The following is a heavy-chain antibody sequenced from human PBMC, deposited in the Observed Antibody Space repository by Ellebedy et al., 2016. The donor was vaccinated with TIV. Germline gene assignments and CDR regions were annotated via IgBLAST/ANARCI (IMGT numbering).Heavy chain of an antibody. V-gene: IGHV3-23*01. CDR3: AKAGGEPEYQLPYYSYFYMDV. Sequence: GESLKISXAASGFPFSRYVVSWVRQPAGKGLEWVSTVSASGGSTYYADSVRGRFTVSRDNYKNTLYLQMNSLRPEDTAIYYCAKAGGEPEYQLPYYSYFYMDVWGKGTTVTVSS. J-gene: IGHJ6*03. CDR2: VSASGGST. CDR1: GFPFSRYV. D-gene: IGHD2-2*01.